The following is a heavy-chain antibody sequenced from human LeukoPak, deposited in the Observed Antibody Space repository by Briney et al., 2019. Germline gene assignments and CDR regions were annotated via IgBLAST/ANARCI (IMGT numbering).Heavy chain of an antibody. CDR1: GGSISSYF. CDR2: FYASGST. J-gene: IGHJ4*02. Sequence: SETLSLTCTVSGGSISSYFWSWIRQPAGNGLEWIGRFYASGSTIYNPSLKSRVTISVDWSMDQFSLNLSSVTAADTAVYYCAREVVAATFDNWGQGTLVTVSS. V-gene: IGHV4-4*07. CDR3: AREVVAATFDN. D-gene: IGHD2-15*01.